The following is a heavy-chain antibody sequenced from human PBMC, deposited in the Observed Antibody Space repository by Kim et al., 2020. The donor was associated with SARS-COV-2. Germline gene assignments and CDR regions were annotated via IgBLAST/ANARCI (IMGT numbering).Heavy chain of an antibody. CDR3: AKDYSGYDN. Sequence: GGSLRLSCAASGFTFSDYPMTWVRQAPGKGLEWVSGISYSGRSTFYADSVKGRFNIVRDNSKNTLYLQMNSLRAEDSAVYYCAKDYSGYDNWGQGTLVTVSS. V-gene: IGHV3-23*01. CDR1: GFTFSDYP. CDR2: ISYSGRST. J-gene: IGHJ4*02. D-gene: IGHD5-12*01.